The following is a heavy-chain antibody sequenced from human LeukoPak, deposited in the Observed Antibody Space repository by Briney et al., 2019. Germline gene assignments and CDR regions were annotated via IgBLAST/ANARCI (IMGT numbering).Heavy chain of an antibody. CDR3: ARDVGPYGGSPGGD. CDR1: GFMFNSFW. CDR2: IKTDRSES. Sequence: GGSLRLSCEASGFMFNSFWMHWVRQGPGKGLGWVARIKTDRSESSYADFVRGRFIISRDNAKNTLFLKMDSLRDDDTAVYFCARDVGPYGGSPGGDWGLGTLVTVSS. V-gene: IGHV3-74*01. J-gene: IGHJ4*02. D-gene: IGHD1-26*01.